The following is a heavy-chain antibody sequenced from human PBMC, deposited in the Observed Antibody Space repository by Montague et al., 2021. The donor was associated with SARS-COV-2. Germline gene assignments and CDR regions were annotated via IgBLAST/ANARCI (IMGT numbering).Heavy chain of an antibody. CDR1: GDSISSYF. CDR2: IYITGTSQYNS. D-gene: IGHD3-10*01. V-gene: IGHV4-4*07. J-gene: IGHJ5*02. CDR3: AGLKWFGDLDWFDP. Sequence: SETLSPTCTVSGDSISSYFWSWIRQPAGKGLEWIGRIYITGTSQYNSNYNPSLKSRVTMSVDTSKNHFSLKLTSVTAADTAVYFCAGLKWFGDLDWFDPWGQGTLVTVSS.